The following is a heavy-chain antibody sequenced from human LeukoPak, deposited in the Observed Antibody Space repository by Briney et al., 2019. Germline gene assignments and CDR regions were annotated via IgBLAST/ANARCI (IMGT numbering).Heavy chain of an antibody. J-gene: IGHJ4*02. CDR1: GFTVSSNY. V-gene: IGHV3-66*01. CDR2: IYSGGST. CDR3: AKEDGSYSTDY. D-gene: IGHD1-26*01. Sequence: GGSLRLSCAASGFTVSSNYMSWVRQAPGKGLEWVSVIYSGGSTYYADSVKGRFTISRDNSKNTLYLQMNSLRAGDTAVYYCAKEDGSYSTDYWGQGTLVTVSS.